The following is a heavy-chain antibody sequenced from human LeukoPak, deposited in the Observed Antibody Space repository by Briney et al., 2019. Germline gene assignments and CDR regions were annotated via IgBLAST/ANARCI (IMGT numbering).Heavy chain of an antibody. J-gene: IGHJ4*02. D-gene: IGHD6-13*01. V-gene: IGHV4-59*01. Sequence: SETLSLTCTVSGGSISSYYWSWIRQPPGKGLEWIGYIYYSGSTNYNPSLKSRVTISVDTSKNQFSLKLSSVTAADTAVYYCAREGVSAAAGSDYWGQGTLVTVSS. CDR1: GGSISSYY. CDR3: AREGVSAAAGSDY. CDR2: IYYSGST.